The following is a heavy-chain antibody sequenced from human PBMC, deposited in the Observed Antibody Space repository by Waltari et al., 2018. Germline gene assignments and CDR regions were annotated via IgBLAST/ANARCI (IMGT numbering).Heavy chain of an antibody. Sequence: QVQLVQSGSELKKPGASVKVSCKASGYTFTSYAINWLRRAPGQGLELMGWINTNTGNPTYVQGFTGRFVFSLDTSVRTAYLQISSLKAEDTAVYYCVREVVPTSTIVVNWFDPWGQGTLVTVSS. CDR2: INTNTGNP. CDR3: VREVVPTSTIVVNWFDP. J-gene: IGHJ5*02. CDR1: GYTFTSYA. V-gene: IGHV7-4-1*02. D-gene: IGHD2-2*01.